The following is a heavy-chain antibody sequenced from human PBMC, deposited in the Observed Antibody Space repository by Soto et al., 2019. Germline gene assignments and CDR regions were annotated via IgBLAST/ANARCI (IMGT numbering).Heavy chain of an antibody. CDR3: AKGDGRIVPRHFDY. J-gene: IGHJ4*02. V-gene: IGHV3-23*01. D-gene: IGHD1-26*01. CDR2: ISSGGGSP. CDR1: GFTFSDYA. Sequence: GGSLRLSCAASGFTFSDYAMSWVRQAPGKGLEWVSSISSGGGSPYYADSVKGRFTISRNNSKNTLFLQMNSLRAEDTAVYYCAKGDGRIVPRHFDYWGQGTLVTVSS.